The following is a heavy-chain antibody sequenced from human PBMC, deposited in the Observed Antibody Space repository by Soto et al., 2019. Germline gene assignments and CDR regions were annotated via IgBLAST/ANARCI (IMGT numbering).Heavy chain of an antibody. CDR2: ISSTTNYI. CDR3: ARESEDLTSNFDY. CDR1: GFTFTRYS. V-gene: IGHV3-21*01. Sequence: GSLRLSCAASGFTFTRYSMNWVRQAPGKGLEWVSSISSTTNYIYYADSMKGRFTVSRDNAKNSVYLEMNSLSAEDTAVYYCARESEDLTSNFDYWGQGTLVTVSS. J-gene: IGHJ4*02.